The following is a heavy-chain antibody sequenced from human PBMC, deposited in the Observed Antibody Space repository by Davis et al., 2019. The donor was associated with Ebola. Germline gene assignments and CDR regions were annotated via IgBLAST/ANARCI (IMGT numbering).Heavy chain of an antibody. CDR1: GGSISSSSYY. V-gene: IGHV4-39*07. Sequence: PSETLSLTCTVSGGSISSSSYYWGWIRQPPGKGLEWIGEINHSGSTNYNPSLKSRVTISVDTSKNQFSLKLSSVTAADTAVYYCASGVSNWFDPWGQGTLVTVSS. D-gene: IGHD3-10*01. CDR2: INHSGST. J-gene: IGHJ5*02. CDR3: ASGVSNWFDP.